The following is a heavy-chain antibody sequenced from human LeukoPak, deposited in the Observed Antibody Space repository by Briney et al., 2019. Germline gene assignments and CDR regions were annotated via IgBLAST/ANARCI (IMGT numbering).Heavy chain of an antibody. CDR1: GFTFSNYA. J-gene: IGHJ4*02. CDR3: AKGGSTSGADY. D-gene: IGHD1-26*01. Sequence: GGSLRLSCAASGFTFSNYAMTWVRQAPGKGLEWVSAINGSGSSTYYADSVKGRFTISRDNSKNTLCLQMNSLRAEDAAVYYCAKGGSTSGADYWGQGTLVTVSS. CDR2: INGSGSST. V-gene: IGHV3-23*01.